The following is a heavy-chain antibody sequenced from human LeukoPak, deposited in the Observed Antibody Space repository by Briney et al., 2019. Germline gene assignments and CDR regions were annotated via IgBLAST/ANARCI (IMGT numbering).Heavy chain of an antibody. V-gene: IGHV1-18*01. CDR2: ISAYNGNT. CDR1: GYTFTSYG. Sequence: GASVKVSCKASGYTFTSYGISWVRQAPGQGLEWMGWISAYNGNTNYAQKFQGRVTMTRNTSISTAYMELSSLRSEDTAVYYCARELEVRGVRYYYYGMDVWGQGTTVTVSS. CDR3: ARELEVRGVRYYYYGMDV. J-gene: IGHJ6*02. D-gene: IGHD3-10*01.